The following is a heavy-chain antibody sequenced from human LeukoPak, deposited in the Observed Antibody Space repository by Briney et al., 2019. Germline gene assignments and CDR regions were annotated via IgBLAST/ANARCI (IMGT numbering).Heavy chain of an antibody. CDR2: IWYDGSSR. J-gene: IGHJ6*03. V-gene: IGHV3-33*06. Sequence: GRSLRLSCAASGFAFNSYAMHWVRQAPGKGPEWVAVIWYDGSSRYYAESVKGRFTISRDNSKNTLYLLMDSLRAEDTALYYCAKSSSSLVAYYYYMDVWGKGTTVTVSS. CDR3: AKSSSSLVAYYYYMDV. CDR1: GFAFNSYA.